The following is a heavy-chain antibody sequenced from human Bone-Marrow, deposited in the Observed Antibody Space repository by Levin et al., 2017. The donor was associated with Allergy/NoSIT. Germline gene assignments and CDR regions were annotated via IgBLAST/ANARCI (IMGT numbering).Heavy chain of an antibody. J-gene: IGHJ3*01. CDR2: IWYDGSDE. CDR1: GFTFSRHA. CDR3: ARSGFENTFDV. Sequence: AGGSLRLSCAASGFTFSRHAMHWVRQAPGKGLEWVALIWYDGSDEYYADSVKGRFDISRDNSNNTLYLEMNSLRADDTAVYYCARSGFENTFDVWGQGTLVTVS. V-gene: IGHV3-33*01. D-gene: IGHD2-15*01.